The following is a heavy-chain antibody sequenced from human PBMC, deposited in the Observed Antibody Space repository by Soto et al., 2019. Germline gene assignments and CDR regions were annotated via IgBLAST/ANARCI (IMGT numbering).Heavy chain of an antibody. CDR3: ASQYCSGGSCFIPPHY. CDR2: IIPIFGTA. CDR1: GGTFSSYA. V-gene: IGHV1-69*06. J-gene: IGHJ4*02. Sequence: GASVKVSCKASGGTFSSYAISWVRQAPGQGLEWMGGIIPIFGTANYAQKFQGRVTITADKSTSTAYMELSSLRSEDTAVYYCASQYCSGGSCFIPPHYWGQGTLVTVSS. D-gene: IGHD2-15*01.